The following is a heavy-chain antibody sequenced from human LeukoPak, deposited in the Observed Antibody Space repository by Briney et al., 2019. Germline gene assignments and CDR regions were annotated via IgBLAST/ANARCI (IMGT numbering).Heavy chain of an antibody. Sequence: PSETVSLTCTVFGGSVSSYYWTWIRQPPGKGLEWIGYIYYSGSTNYNPSLKSRVTISVDTSENQFSLKLTSVTAADTAVYYCATGGERSRIIKYWGQGTLVTVSS. CDR2: IYYSGST. CDR1: GGSVSSYY. CDR3: ATGGERSRIIKY. J-gene: IGHJ4*02. V-gene: IGHV4-59*02. D-gene: IGHD3-16*01.